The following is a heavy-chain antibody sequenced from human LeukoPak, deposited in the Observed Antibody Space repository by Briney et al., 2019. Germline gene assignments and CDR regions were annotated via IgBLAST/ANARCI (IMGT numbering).Heavy chain of an antibody. CDR2: VDHTGST. D-gene: IGHD1-1*01. V-gene: IGHV4-59*01. CDR3: ASGRVSSSTWYSTYYYYFYMDV. Sequence: SETLSLTCSVSDDSITMYYWTWIRQPPGKGLEWIGYVDHTGSTNFNPSLNGRVSISRDTTKNLFSLRLRSVTAADTAVYFCASGRVSSSTWYSTYYYYFYMDVWGKGTTVTVSS. J-gene: IGHJ6*03. CDR1: DDSITMYY.